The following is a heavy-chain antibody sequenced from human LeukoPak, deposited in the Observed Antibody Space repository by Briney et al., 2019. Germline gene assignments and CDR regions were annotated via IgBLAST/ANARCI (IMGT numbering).Heavy chain of an antibody. CDR2: ISAYNGNT. J-gene: IGHJ6*03. D-gene: IGHD1-26*01. Sequence: ASVKVSCKASGYTFTGYYMHWVRQAPGQGLEWMGWISAYNGNTNYAQKLQGRVTMTTDTSTSTAYMELRSLRSDDTAVYYCARVNSGSYYSYYYYMDVWGKGTTVTVSS. V-gene: IGHV1-18*04. CDR3: ARVNSGSYYSYYYYMDV. CDR1: GYTFTGYY.